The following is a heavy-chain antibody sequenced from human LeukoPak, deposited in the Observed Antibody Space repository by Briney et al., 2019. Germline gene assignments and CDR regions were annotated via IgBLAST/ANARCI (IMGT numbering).Heavy chain of an antibody. Sequence: GGSLRLSCAASGFTFSAFGMNWVRQAPGKGLEWVSAISGSGGSTYYADSVKGRFTISRDNSKNTLYLQMNSLRAEDTAVYYCAKLSRLAAAGTLWFDPWGQGTLVTVSS. J-gene: IGHJ5*02. CDR1: GFTFSAFG. V-gene: IGHV3-23*01. D-gene: IGHD6-13*01. CDR2: ISGSGGST. CDR3: AKLSRLAAAGTLWFDP.